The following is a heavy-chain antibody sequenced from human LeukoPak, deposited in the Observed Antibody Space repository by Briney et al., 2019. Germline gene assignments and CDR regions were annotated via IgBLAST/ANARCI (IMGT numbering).Heavy chain of an antibody. CDR2: IDTGGYT. J-gene: IGHJ5*02. V-gene: IGHV3-66*01. CDR3: AREEVLALNWFDP. Sequence: AGGSLRLSCAASGFTVSSTYMSWERQAPGKGLEWVSVIDTGGYTYYADSVKGRFTISRDNSKNTLYLQMNSLRAEDTAVYYCAREEVLALNWFDPWGQGTLVTVSS. D-gene: IGHD3-3*01. CDR1: GFTVSSTY.